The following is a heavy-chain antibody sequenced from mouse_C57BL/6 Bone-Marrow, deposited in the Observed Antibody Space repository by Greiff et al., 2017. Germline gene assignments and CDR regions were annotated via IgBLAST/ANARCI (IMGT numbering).Heavy chain of an antibody. D-gene: IGHD1-1*01. J-gene: IGHJ2*01. CDR1: GYTFTSYW. V-gene: IGHV1-69*01. CDR2: IDPSDSYT. CDR3: ARSGRLITNYFDY. Sequence: VQLQQPGAELVMPGASVKLSCKASGYTFTSYWMHWVKQRPGQGLEWSGEIDPSDSYTNYNQKFKDNSTLTVDKSSSTAYMQLSSLTSEVSAVYYCARSGRLITNYFDYWGQGTTLTGSS.